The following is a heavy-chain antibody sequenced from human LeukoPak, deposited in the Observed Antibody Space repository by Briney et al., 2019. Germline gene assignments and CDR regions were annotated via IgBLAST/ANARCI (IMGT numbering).Heavy chain of an antibody. CDR3: AKDRGYSYGFFDY. J-gene: IGHJ4*02. Sequence: GGSLRLSCAASGFTFSSYGMHWVRQAPGKGLEWVAVIWYDGSNKYYADSVKGRFTISRDNSKDTLYLQMNSLRAEDTAVYYCAKDRGYSYGFFDYWGQGTLVTVSS. V-gene: IGHV3-33*06. CDR1: GFTFSSYG. CDR2: IWYDGSNK. D-gene: IGHD5-18*01.